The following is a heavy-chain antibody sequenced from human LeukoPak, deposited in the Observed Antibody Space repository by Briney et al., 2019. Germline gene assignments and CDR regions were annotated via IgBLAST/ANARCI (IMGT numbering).Heavy chain of an antibody. V-gene: IGHV1-8*01. J-gene: IGHJ4*02. D-gene: IGHD3-10*01. Sequence: ASVKVSCKASGYSFTSYDISWVRQATGQGLEWMGWMNPNRGNTGYAQKFQGRVTWTRNTSISTAYMELSSLRSEDSAVYYCARGSIAAMVRGEGFDYRGQGTQVTVSS. CDR3: ARGSIAAMVRGEGFDY. CDR1: GYSFTSYD. CDR2: MNPNRGNT.